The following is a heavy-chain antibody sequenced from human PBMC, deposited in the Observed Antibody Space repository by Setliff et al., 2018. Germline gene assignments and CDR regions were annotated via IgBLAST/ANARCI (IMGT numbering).Heavy chain of an antibody. D-gene: IGHD2-2*01. Sequence: PSETLSLTCTVSGGSISRYHWSWIRQPPGKGLEWIGYIQTSGTTNYNPSLKSRVTISVDTSKNQFSLRLKSVTAADTAVYYCARHGPHCVTSSCPGAWFDPWGQGILVTVSS. CDR1: GGSISRYH. V-gene: IGHV4-59*08. J-gene: IGHJ5*02. CDR3: ARHGPHCVTSSCPGAWFDP. CDR2: IQTSGTT.